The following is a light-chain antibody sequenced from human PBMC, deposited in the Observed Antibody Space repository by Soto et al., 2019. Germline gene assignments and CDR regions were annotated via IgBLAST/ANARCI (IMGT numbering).Light chain of an antibody. V-gene: IGKV3-11*01. Sequence: EIVMTQSPATLSVSPVESATLSCRASQSISDNLAWYQQKPGLAPRLLIYHKSNRATGVPARFSGSGSGTDFTLTISSLEPEDFGVYYCQQRGSWPPTFGQGTRLEIK. J-gene: IGKJ5*01. CDR1: QSISDN. CDR2: HKS. CDR3: QQRGSWPPT.